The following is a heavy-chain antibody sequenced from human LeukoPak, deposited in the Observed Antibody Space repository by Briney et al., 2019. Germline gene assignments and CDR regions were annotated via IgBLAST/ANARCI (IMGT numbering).Heavy chain of an antibody. Sequence: GGSLRLSCAASGFTFSSYGMSWVRQAPGKGLEWVSAISGSGGSTYYADSVKGRFTISRDNSKSTLYLQMNSLRAEDTAVYYCAKDRVVVPAAILSFVAWGQGTLVTVSS. CDR3: AKDRVVVPAAILSFVA. V-gene: IGHV3-23*01. D-gene: IGHD2-2*01. J-gene: IGHJ5*02. CDR1: GFTFSSYG. CDR2: ISGSGGST.